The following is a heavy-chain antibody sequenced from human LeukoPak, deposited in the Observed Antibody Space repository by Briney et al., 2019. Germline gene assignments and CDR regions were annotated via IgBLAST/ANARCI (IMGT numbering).Heavy chain of an antibody. CDR1: GFTFSNAW. CDR3: TTGLGDPLYFDY. Sequence: GGSLRLSCAASGFTFSNAWMSWVRQAPGRGLEWVGRIKSKTDGGTTDYAAPVKGRFTILRDDSKNTLYLQMNSLKTEDTAVYYCTTGLGDPLYFDYWGQGTLVTVSS. J-gene: IGHJ4*02. V-gene: IGHV3-15*01. CDR2: IKSKTDGGTT. D-gene: IGHD4-17*01.